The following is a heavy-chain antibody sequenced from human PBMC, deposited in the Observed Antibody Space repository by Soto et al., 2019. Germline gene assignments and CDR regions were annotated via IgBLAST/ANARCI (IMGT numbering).Heavy chain of an antibody. Sequence: QITLKESGPTLVKPTQTLTLTCTFSGFSLSTSGVGVGWIRQPPGKALEWLALIYWDDDKRYSPSLKSRLTITKDTSKNQVVLTMTNMDPVDTATCYCAHRRDYDSSGDNYFDYWGQGTLVTVSS. V-gene: IGHV2-5*02. CDR1: GFSLSTSGVG. J-gene: IGHJ4*02. CDR2: IYWDDDK. D-gene: IGHD3-22*01. CDR3: AHRRDYDSSGDNYFDY.